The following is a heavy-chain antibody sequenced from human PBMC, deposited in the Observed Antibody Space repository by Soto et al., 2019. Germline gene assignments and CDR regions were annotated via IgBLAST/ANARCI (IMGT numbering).Heavy chain of an antibody. J-gene: IGHJ6*02. CDR3: ARGLGIAVAGTNYYYGMDV. CDR2: IYYSGST. CDR1: GGSISSGDYY. Sequence: QVQLQESGPGLVKPSQTLSLTCTVSGGSISSGDYYWSWIRQPPGKGLEWIGYIYYSGSTYYNPSLKSRVTISVDTSKNQFSLKLSSVTAADTAVYYCARGLGIAVAGTNYYYGMDVWGQGTTVTVSS. D-gene: IGHD6-19*01. V-gene: IGHV4-30-4*01.